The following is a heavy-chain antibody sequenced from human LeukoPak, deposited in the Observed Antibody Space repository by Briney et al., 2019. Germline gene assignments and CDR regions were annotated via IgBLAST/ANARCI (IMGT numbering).Heavy chain of an antibody. Sequence: PGGSLRLSCVASGFTVSSKYMSWVRQAPGKGLEWVSYISSSSSTIYYADSVKGRFTISRDNAKNSLYLQMSSLRDEDTAVYYCARANGMDVWGQGTTVTVSS. V-gene: IGHV3-48*02. CDR1: GFTVSSKY. CDR2: ISSSSSTI. CDR3: ARANGMDV. J-gene: IGHJ6*02.